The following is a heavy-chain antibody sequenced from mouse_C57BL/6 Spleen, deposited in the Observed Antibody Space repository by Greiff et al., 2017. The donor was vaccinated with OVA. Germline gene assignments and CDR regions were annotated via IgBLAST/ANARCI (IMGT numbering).Heavy chain of an antibody. CDR2: ISYDGSN. CDR1: GYSITSGYY. Sequence: VQLKESGPGLVKPSQSLSLTCSVTGYSITSGYYWNWIRQFPGNKLEWMGYISYDGSNNYNPSLKNRISITRDTSKNQFFLKLNSVTTEDTATYYCARDPDGYYPYFDYWGQGTTLTVSS. V-gene: IGHV3-6*01. CDR3: ARDPDGYYPYFDY. J-gene: IGHJ2*01. D-gene: IGHD2-3*01.